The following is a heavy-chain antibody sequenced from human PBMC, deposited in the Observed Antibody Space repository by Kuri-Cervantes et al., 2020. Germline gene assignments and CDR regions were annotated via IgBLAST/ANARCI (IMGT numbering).Heavy chain of an antibody. CDR1: DFTFSSYT. D-gene: IGHD5-18*01. CDR2: ISNDGTI. CDR3: ARVDTAMVDKFFDY. V-gene: IGHV3-48*01. Sequence: GESLKISCEASDFTFSSYTMNWVRQAPGKGLEWISYISNDGTIKYVDSVKGRFTTSRDNAKSSLYLQMNSLRVEDTAVYYCARVDTAMVDKFFDYWGQGTLVTVSS. J-gene: IGHJ4*02.